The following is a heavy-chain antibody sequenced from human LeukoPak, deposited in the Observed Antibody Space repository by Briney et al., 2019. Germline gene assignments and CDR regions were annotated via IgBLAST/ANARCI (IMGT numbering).Heavy chain of an antibody. CDR1: GGSISSYY. D-gene: IGHD2-2*01. CDR2: IYHSGST. Sequence: PSETLSLTCTVSGGSISSYYWSWIRQPPGKGLEWIGYIYHSGSTYYNPSLKSQVTISVDRSKNQFSLKLSSVTAADTAVYYCARGPDQLLPDYWGQGTLVTVSS. CDR3: ARGPDQLLPDY. V-gene: IGHV4-59*12. J-gene: IGHJ4*02.